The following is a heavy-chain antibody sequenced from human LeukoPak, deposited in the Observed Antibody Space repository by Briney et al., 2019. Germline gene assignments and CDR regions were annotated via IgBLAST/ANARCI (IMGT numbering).Heavy chain of an antibody. Sequence: SETLSLTCTVSGGSISSYDGGWIRQPPGKGLEWIGYIYYSGSTGYNPSLKSRVTISVDTSKNQFSLKLSSVTAADTAVYYCARSYDSRGYHYYGMDVWGQGTTVTVSS. V-gene: IGHV4-59*01. CDR2: IYYSGST. J-gene: IGHJ6*02. CDR3: ARSYDSRGYHYYGMDV. CDR1: GGSISSYD. D-gene: IGHD3-22*01.